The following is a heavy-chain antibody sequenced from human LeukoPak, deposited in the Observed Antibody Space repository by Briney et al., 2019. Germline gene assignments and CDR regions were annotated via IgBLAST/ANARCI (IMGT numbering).Heavy chain of an antibody. CDR1: GFTFSTYS. J-gene: IGHJ4*02. CDR2: ISSGSPYK. Sequence: GGSLRLSCVASGFTFSTYSMNWVRQTPGKGLEWVSSISSGSPYKFYADSVKGRFTISRDNAKNSLYLQMNSLRADDTAVYYCARDGIDATGYYLDYWGQGTLVTVSS. CDR3: ARDGIDATGYYLDY. V-gene: IGHV3-21*01. D-gene: IGHD1-1*01.